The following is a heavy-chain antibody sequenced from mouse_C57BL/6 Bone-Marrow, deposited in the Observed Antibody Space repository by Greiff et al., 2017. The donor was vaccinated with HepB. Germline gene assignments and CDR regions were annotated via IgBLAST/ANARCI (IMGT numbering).Heavy chain of an antibody. Sequence: QVHVKQSGAELARPGASVKLSCKASGYTFTSYGISWVKQRTGQGLEWIGEIYPRSGNTYYNEKFKGKATLTADKSSSTAYMELRSLTSEDSAVYFCGRRLRYPLWYCGRGTTLTVSS. CDR2: IYPRSGNT. D-gene: IGHD1-1*01. V-gene: IGHV1-81*01. CDR3: GRRLRYPLWY. CDR1: GYTFTSYG. J-gene: IGHJ2*01.